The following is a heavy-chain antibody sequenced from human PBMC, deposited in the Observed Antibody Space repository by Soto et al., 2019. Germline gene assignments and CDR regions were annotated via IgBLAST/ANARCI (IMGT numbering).Heavy chain of an antibody. CDR1: GGTFSSYA. D-gene: IGHD3-10*01. CDR2: IIPIFGTA. Sequence: QVQLVQSGAEVKKPGSSVKVSCKASGGTFSSYAISWVRQAPGQGLEWMGGIIPIFGTANYAQKFQGRVTITAHESTSTADMELSSLRSEDTAVYYCARDRDSGSCYPHFGYWGQGTLVTVSS. CDR3: ARDRDSGSCYPHFGY. J-gene: IGHJ4*02. V-gene: IGHV1-69*12.